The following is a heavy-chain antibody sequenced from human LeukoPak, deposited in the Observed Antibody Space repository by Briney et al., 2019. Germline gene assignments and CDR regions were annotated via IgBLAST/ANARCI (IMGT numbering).Heavy chain of an antibody. V-gene: IGHV3-13*01. CDR2: IGIRDDT. D-gene: IGHD6-19*01. Sequence: GGSLRLSCAASGFTFIDYDMHWVRQVIGKGLEWVSAIGIRDDTHYSGSVKGRFTISRENAESSLYLQMNSLRAEDTAVYYCARGGIQVSGIDEFDYWGQGTLVTVSS. CDR3: ARGGIQVSGIDEFDY. J-gene: IGHJ4*02. CDR1: GFTFIDYD.